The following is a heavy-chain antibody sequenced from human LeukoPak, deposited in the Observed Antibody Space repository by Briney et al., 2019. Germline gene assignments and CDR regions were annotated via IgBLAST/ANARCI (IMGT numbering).Heavy chain of an antibody. Sequence: ASVKVSCKASGYTFTSFYMHWVRQAPGQGLEWMGIINPSGGSSTYAQKFQGRVTMTGDTSTSTVYMELSSLRSEDTAVYYCATEGGYYFDYWGQGTLVTVSS. CDR1: GYTFTSFY. V-gene: IGHV1-46*01. CDR3: ATEGGYYFDY. D-gene: IGHD3-16*01. CDR2: INPSGGSS. J-gene: IGHJ4*02.